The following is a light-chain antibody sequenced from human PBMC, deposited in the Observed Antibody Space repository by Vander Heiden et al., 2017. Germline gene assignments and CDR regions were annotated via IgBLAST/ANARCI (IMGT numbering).Light chain of an antibody. CDR2: AAS. CDR1: QGISNY. J-gene: IGKJ4*02. V-gene: IGKV3-11*01. CDR3: QQYSNCPLT. Sequence: IPFTHLPATLSSSAGERATLSCRATQGISNYLAWYQQKPGQVPKLLIYAASNWPSGVPARFSGSGSGTDFTLTISSLEPEDFAIYYCQQYSNCPLTFGEGTKVEIK.